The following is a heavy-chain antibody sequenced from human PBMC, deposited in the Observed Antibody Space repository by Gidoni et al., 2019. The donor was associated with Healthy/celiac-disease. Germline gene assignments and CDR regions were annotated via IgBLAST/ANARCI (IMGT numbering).Heavy chain of an antibody. CDR3: ARGAKYYDSSGYGAFDI. V-gene: IGHV3-48*03. Sequence: EVQLVESGGGLVQPGGSLRLSCAASGFTFRSYEMNGVRQAPGKGLEWVSYISSSGSTIYYADSVKGRFTISRDNAKNSLYLQMNSLRAEDTAVYYCARGAKYYDSSGYGAFDIWGQGTMVTVSS. D-gene: IGHD3-22*01. CDR1: GFTFRSYE. J-gene: IGHJ3*02. CDR2: ISSSGSTI.